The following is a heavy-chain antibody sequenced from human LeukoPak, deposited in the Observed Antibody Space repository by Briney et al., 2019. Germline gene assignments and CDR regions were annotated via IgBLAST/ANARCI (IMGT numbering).Heavy chain of an antibody. CDR1: GFTFGSYV. D-gene: IGHD2-15*01. CDR3: ARYCGAASCYSGFDY. CDR2: ISGDGGT. Sequence: PGGSLRLSCAASGFTFGSYVMSCVRQAPGKAPEWFSAISGDGGTYYADSVKGRFTISRDNSKNTLYLQMNSLGGEDTALYYCARYCGAASCYSGFDYWGQGTQVTVAS. V-gene: IGHV3-23*01. J-gene: IGHJ4*02.